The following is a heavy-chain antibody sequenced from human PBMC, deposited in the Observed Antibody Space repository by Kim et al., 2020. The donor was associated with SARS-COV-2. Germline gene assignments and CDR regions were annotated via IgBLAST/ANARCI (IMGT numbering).Heavy chain of an antibody. Sequence: ASVKVSCKASGYTFTSYGISWVRQAPGQGLEWMGWISAYNGNTNYAQKLQGRVTMTTDTSTSTAYMELRSLRSDDTAVYYCARDPSYYDILTGYLYGMDVWGQGTTVTVSS. D-gene: IGHD3-9*01. CDR3: ARDPSYYDILTGYLYGMDV. J-gene: IGHJ6*02. CDR1: GYTFTSYG. V-gene: IGHV1-18*01. CDR2: ISAYNGNT.